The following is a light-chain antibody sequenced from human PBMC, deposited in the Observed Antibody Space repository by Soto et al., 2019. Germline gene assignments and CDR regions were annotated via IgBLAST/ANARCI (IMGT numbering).Light chain of an antibody. Sequence: DLQMTQSPSTLSASVGDRVTITCRASQSISSWLAWYQQKPGKAPKLLIYKASSLESGVPSRFSGSGSGTEFTLTISSLQSDDFATYYCQQYNSYPSFGGGTKVEIK. CDR3: QQYNSYPS. CDR2: KAS. CDR1: QSISSW. J-gene: IGKJ4*01. V-gene: IGKV1-5*03.